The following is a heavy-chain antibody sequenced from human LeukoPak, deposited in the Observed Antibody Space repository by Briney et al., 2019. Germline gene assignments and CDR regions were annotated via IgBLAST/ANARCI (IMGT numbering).Heavy chain of an antibody. V-gene: IGHV4-4*02. D-gene: IGHD3-22*01. CDR1: GASISSDTW. CDR3: ANSRVTIYYFGY. Sequence: SGTLSLTCAVSGASISSDTWWSWVRQPPGKRLEWIGDIHHSGSTNFNPSLTSRVTISVDKSKNQFSLKLSSVTAADTAIYYCANSRVTIYYFGYWGQGTLVTVSS. CDR2: IHHSGST. J-gene: IGHJ4*02.